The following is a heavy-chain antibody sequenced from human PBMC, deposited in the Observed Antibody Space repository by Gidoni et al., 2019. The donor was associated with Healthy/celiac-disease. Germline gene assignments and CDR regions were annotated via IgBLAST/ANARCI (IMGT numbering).Heavy chain of an antibody. V-gene: IGHV3-23*01. D-gene: IGHD2-2*01. CDR2: ISGSGGST. CDR1: GFTFSSYA. CDR3: AKIVVVPAAPVHGAFDI. Sequence: EVQLLESGGGLVQPGGSLRLSCAASGFTFSSYAMSWVRQAPGTGLGWVSAISGSGGSTYYADSVKGRFTISRDNSKNTLYLQMNSLRAEDTAVYYCAKIVVVPAAPVHGAFDIWGQGTMVTVSS. J-gene: IGHJ3*02.